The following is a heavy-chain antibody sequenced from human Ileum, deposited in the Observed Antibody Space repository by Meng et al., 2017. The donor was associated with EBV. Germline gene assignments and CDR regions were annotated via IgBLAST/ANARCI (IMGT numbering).Heavy chain of an antibody. V-gene: IGHV3-73*02. D-gene: IGHD1-26*01. Sequence: VLLGVSGGCLVQAGASLKLSCAASGFTVSDAPMHWVRQASGKGLEWVGRIRSKANNYATAYAASVKGRFTISRDDSKNTAYLQMNSLKTEDTAVYYCTEWVASIGVFWGQGTLVTVSS. CDR1: GFTVSDAP. J-gene: IGHJ4*02. CDR2: IRSKANNYAT. CDR3: TEWVASIGVF.